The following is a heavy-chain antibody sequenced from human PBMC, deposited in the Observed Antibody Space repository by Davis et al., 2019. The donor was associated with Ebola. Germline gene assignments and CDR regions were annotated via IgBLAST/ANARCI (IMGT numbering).Heavy chain of an antibody. J-gene: IGHJ5*02. D-gene: IGHD3-22*01. CDR3: ANGNYDSDGYWGYWLDP. Sequence: PGGFLRLSCSASGFTFRTYAMNWVRQAPGKGLEWVSSISGSGASTYYADSVKGRFTISRDNSKNTLNLQMNSLRAEDTAVYYCANGNYDSDGYWGYWLDPWGQGTLVTVSS. V-gene: IGHV3-23*01. CDR1: GFTFRTYA. CDR2: ISGSGAST.